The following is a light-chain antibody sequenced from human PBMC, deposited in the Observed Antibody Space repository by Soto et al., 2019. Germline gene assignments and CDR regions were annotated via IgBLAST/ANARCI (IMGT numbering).Light chain of an antibody. CDR1: SGDVGSYNY. V-gene: IGLV2-8*01. J-gene: IGLJ2*01. CDR3: NSYADNNLI. CDR2: EVS. Sequence: QSVLIQPPSASGSPGQSVTISCTGTSGDVGSYNYVSWYQQHPGKAPKLIIYEVSRRPSGVPDRFSGSKSGNTASLTVSGLQAEDEADYYCNSYADNNLIFGGGTKVTVL.